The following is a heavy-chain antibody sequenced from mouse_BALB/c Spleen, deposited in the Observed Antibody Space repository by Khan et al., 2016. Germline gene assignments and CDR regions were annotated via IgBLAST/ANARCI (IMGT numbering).Heavy chain of an antibody. CDR1: GFTFSSYA. J-gene: IGHJ4*01. V-gene: IGHV5-9-3*01. CDR2: ISSGGSYT. Sequence: EVELVESGGGLVKPGGSLKLSCAASGFTFSSYAMSWVRQTPEKRLEWVATISSGGSYTYYPDSVKGRFTISRDTAKNTLYLQMSRLRTEDTATYYCARVSTMMTTMDYWGQGTSVTVSS. D-gene: IGHD2-4*01. CDR3: ARVSTMMTTMDY.